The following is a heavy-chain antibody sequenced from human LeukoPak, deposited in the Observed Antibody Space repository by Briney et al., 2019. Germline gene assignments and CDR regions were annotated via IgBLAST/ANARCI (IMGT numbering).Heavy chain of an antibody. D-gene: IGHD3-22*01. CDR1: GASITSSGYY. CDR2: IHHSGST. CDR3: ARGRRYYDSSGYYWGAYFDY. Sequence: PSETLSLTCTVSGASITSSGYYWGWIRQPPGKGLEWIGTIHHSGSTYYNPSLKSRVTISVDTSKNQFSLRLSSVTAADTAVYYCARGRRYYDSSGYYWGAYFDYWGQGTLVTVSS. J-gene: IGHJ4*02. V-gene: IGHV4-39*07.